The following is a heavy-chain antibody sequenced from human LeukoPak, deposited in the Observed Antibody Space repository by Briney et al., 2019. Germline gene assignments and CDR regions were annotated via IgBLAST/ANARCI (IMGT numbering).Heavy chain of an antibody. CDR2: INPSGGST. V-gene: IGHV1-46*01. Sequence: ASVKVSCKASGYTFTSYHMHWVRQAPGQGLEWMGIINPSGGSTSYAQKFQGRVTMTRDTSTSTVYMELSSLRSEDTAVYYCARTPTVTPTKRYFDYWGQGTLVTVSS. CDR1: GYTFTSYH. CDR3: ARTPTVTPTKRYFDY. J-gene: IGHJ4*02. D-gene: IGHD4-17*01.